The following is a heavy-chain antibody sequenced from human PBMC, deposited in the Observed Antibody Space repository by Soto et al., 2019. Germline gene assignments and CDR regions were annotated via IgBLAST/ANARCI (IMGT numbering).Heavy chain of an antibody. J-gene: IGHJ4*02. D-gene: IGHD3-22*01. CDR1: GFTFSTYK. V-gene: IGHV3-48*02. CDR3: ARDAYDYDDTSGYYRH. CDR2: ISSSSSTI. Sequence: EVQLVESGGGLVQPGGSLRLSCAASGFTFSTYKMNWVRQAPGKGLELVSYISSSSSTIYYADSVKGRFTISRDNAKNSLYLQMNSLRDEDTAVYYFARDAYDYDDTSGYYRHWGQGTLVTVS.